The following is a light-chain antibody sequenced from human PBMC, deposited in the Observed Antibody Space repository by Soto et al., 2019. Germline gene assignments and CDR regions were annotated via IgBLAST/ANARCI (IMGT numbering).Light chain of an antibody. J-gene: IGLJ2*01. CDR2: EVT. Sequence: QSALTQPPSVSRSPGQSVTISCTGTSSDVGTYNRVSWYQQSPGTAPKLMIYEVTNRPSGVPDRFSGSKSGNTASLTISGLQANDEADAYCSSYTTSSTFVIFGGGTKLTVL. V-gene: IGLV2-18*02. CDR3: SSYTTSSTFVI. CDR1: SSDVGTYNR.